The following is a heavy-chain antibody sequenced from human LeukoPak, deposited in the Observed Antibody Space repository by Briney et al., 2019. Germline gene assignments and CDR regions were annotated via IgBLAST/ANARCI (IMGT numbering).Heavy chain of an antibody. CDR1: GGSIRSYF. CDR3: ARGLVLATDDAFDI. J-gene: IGHJ3*02. CDR2: IWDTEIT. Sequence: SETLSLACTVSGGSIRSYFWSWLRQPPGKGLEWIGYIWDTEITDYNPSLKSRVTISLDTSKNHFSLKLRSVTAADTALYFCARGLVLATDDAFDIWGQGTLVTVSS. D-gene: IGHD5-12*01. V-gene: IGHV4-59*01.